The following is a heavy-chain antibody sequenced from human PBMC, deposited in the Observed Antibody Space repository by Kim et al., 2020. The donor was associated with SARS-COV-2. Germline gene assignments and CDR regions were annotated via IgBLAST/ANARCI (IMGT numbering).Heavy chain of an antibody. CDR2: INHSGST. CDR3: AREINPWGNSSWDPRLDAFDI. CDR1: GGSFSGYY. Sequence: SETLSLTCAVYGGSFSGYYWSWIRQPPGKGLEWIGEINHSGSTNYNPSLKSRVTISVDTSKNQFSLKLSSVTAADTAVYYCAREINPWGNSSWDPRLDAFDIWGQGTMVTVSS. J-gene: IGHJ3*02. V-gene: IGHV4-34*01. D-gene: IGHD6-13*01.